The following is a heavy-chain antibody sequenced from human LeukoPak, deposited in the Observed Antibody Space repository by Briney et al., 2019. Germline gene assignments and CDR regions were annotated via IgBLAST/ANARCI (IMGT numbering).Heavy chain of an antibody. CDR2: ISSSGRTI. D-gene: IGHD1-26*01. J-gene: IGHJ4*02. CDR1: GFTFSSYE. Sequence: PGGSLRLSCAASGFTFSSYEMNWVRQAPGKGLEWVSYISSSGRTIYYADSVKGRFTISRDNAKNSLYLQMNSPRAEDTAVYYCARVSGTYFDYWGQGTLVTVSS. V-gene: IGHV3-48*03. CDR3: ARVSGTYFDY.